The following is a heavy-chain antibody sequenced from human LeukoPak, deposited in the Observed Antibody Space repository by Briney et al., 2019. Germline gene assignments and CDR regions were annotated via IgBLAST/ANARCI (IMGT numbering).Heavy chain of an antibody. CDR1: GYSFTSYW. Sequence: GESLKISCKGSGYSFTSYWIAWVRQMPGKGLEWMGIIYPGDSDTRYSPSFQGQVTISADKSISTAYLQWSSLKASDTAVYYCARGSRPVYNLLTGKRYFDYWGQGTLLTVSS. V-gene: IGHV5-51*01. CDR3: ARGSRPVYNLLTGKRYFDY. J-gene: IGHJ4*02. D-gene: IGHD3-9*01. CDR2: IYPGDSDT.